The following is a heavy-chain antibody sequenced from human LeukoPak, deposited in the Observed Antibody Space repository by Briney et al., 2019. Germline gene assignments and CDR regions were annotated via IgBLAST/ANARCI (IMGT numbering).Heavy chain of an antibody. Sequence: GSLRLSCAASGFTFSSYAMSWIRQPPGKGLEWIGEINHSGSTNYNPSLKSRVTIPVDTSKNQFSLKLSSVTAADTAVYYCARPFSRGLTGYGYWGQGTLVTVSS. CDR3: ARPFSRGLTGYGY. D-gene: IGHD3-9*01. CDR1: GFTFSSYA. CDR2: INHSGST. V-gene: IGHV4-34*01. J-gene: IGHJ4*02.